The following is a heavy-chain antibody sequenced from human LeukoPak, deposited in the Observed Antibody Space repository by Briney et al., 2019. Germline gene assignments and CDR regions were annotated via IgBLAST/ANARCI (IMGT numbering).Heavy chain of an antibody. D-gene: IGHD6-6*01. V-gene: IGHV1-46*01. CDR3: AREETSITTRPWY. CDR2: INPSGGST. Sequence: ASVEVSCKASGYTFTSYYMHWVRQAPGQGLEWMGIINPSGGSTSYAQKFQGRVTMTRDTSISTVYMELSRLRSDDTAVYYCAREETSITTRPWYWGQGTLVTVSS. J-gene: IGHJ4*02. CDR1: GYTFTSYY.